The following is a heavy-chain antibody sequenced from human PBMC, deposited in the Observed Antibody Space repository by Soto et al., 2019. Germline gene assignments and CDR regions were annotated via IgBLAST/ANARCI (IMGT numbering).Heavy chain of an antibody. CDR2: IVVGSGNT. Sequence: ASVKVSCKASGFTFTSSAVQWVRQARGQRLEWIGWIVVGSGNTNYAQKFQERITITRDMSTSTAYMGLSSLRSEDTAVYYCAAEITHYYSSSGYGGDAFDIWGQGTMVTVSS. V-gene: IGHV1-58*01. CDR3: AAEITHYYSSSGYGGDAFDI. J-gene: IGHJ3*02. CDR1: GFTFTSSA. D-gene: IGHD3-22*01.